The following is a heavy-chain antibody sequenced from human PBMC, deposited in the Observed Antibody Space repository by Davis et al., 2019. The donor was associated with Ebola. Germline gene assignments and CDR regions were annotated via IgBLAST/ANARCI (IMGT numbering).Heavy chain of an antibody. D-gene: IGHD4-11*01. J-gene: IGHJ4*02. V-gene: IGHV3-20*04. CDR3: ARDGCSGSNCLDY. CDR1: GFTFSSYS. CDR2: INWNGGST. Sequence: PGGSLRLSCATSGFTFSSYSMNWVRQAPGKGLEWVSGINWNGGSTGYADSVKGRFTISRDNAKNSLYLQMNSLRAEDTALYYCARDGCSGSNCLDYWGQGTLVTVSS.